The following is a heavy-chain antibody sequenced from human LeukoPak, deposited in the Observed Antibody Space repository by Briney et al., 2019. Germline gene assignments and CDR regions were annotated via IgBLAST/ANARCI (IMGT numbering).Heavy chain of an antibody. CDR2: IYYTGTN. D-gene: IGHD4/OR15-4a*01. J-gene: IGHJ4*02. V-gene: IGHV4-39*01. CDR3: AGWNAHYHFFDY. Sequence: PSETLSLTCTVSGGSISSAGHYWGWIRQPPGKEMEWIGHIYYTGTNYHNPSLTGRVTLSIDTSNNQFSLEVSSVTAADTAVYYCAGWNAHYHFFDYWVPGIPLTVSS. CDR1: GGSISSAGHY.